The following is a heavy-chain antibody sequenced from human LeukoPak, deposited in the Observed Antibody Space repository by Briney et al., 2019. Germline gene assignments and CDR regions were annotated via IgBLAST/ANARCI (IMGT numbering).Heavy chain of an antibody. D-gene: IGHD4-17*01. CDR1: GFTFSNYA. CDR2: TSTNGVNT. CDR3: ARSSAVTTLSLTY. V-gene: IGHV3-64*04. Sequence: TGGSLRLSCSASGFTFSNYAMHWVRQAPGKGLEYVSATSTNGVNTYYADSVKGRFTISRDNAKNTLYLQMNSLRVEDTAVYYCARSSAVTTLSLTYWGLGTLVTVSS. J-gene: IGHJ4*02.